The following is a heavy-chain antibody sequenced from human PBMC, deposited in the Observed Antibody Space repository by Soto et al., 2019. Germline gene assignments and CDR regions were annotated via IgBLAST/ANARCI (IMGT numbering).Heavy chain of an antibody. D-gene: IGHD5-18*01. V-gene: IGHV3-15*07. CDR3: TTAPYGYPPYYYYYGMDV. CDR2: IKSKTDGGTT. CDR1: GFTFSNAW. Sequence: GGSLRLSCAASGFTFSNAWMNWVRQAPGKGLEWVGRIKSKTDGGTTDYAAPVKGRFTISRDDSKNTLYLQMNSLKTEDTAVYYCTTAPYGYPPYYYYYGMDVWGQGTTVTVSS. J-gene: IGHJ6*02.